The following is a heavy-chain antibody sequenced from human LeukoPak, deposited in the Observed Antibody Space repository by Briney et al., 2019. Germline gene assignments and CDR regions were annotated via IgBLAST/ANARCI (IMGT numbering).Heavy chain of an antibody. CDR3: ARGAEWRDY. V-gene: IGHV3-7*01. Sequence: GGSLRLSCGASGSSFSEYWMSWVRQAPGKGLERVANIKCDGSDKNYVESVKGRFIISRDNAEKAVYLQMNSLRVDDTAVYYCARGAEWRDYWGQGTLVTVSS. CDR2: IKCDGSDK. D-gene: IGHD3-3*01. CDR1: GSSFSEYW. J-gene: IGHJ4*02.